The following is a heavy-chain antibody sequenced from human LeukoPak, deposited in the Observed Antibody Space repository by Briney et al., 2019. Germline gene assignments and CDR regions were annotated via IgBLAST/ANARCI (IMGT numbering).Heavy chain of an antibody. Sequence: PSETLSLTCAVSGGSISSYYWSWIRQPPGKRLEWMGHIYYSGSTNYNPALKSRVTISVDTSKNQFSLKLSSVPAADPAVYYCASRSSIWSGYQDTLYYFDSWGQGTLVTVSS. CDR1: GGSISSYY. CDR3: ASRSSIWSGYQDTLYYFDS. CDR2: IYYSGST. J-gene: IGHJ4*02. D-gene: IGHD3-3*01. V-gene: IGHV4-59*01.